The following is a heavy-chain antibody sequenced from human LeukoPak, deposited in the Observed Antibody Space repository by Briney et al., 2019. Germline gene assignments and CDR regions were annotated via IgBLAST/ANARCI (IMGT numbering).Heavy chain of an antibody. V-gene: IGHV3-9*03. CDR2: ISWNSGSI. CDR3: AKDMRGSYFFRAFDI. J-gene: IGHJ3*02. Sequence: GGSLRLSCAASGFTFDDYAMHWVRQAPGKGLEWVSGISWNSGSIGYADSVKGRFTISRDNAKNSLYLQMNSLRAEDMALYYCAKDMRGSYFFRAFDIWGQGTMVTVSS. CDR1: GFTFDDYA. D-gene: IGHD1-26*01.